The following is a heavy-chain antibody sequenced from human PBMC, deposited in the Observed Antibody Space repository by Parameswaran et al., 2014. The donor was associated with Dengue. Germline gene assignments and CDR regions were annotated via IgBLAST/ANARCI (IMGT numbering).Heavy chain of an antibody. CDR3: ARVRAYYYDSSGYFDAFDI. CDR2: INHSGST. Sequence: VRQAPGKGLEWIGEINHSGSTNYNPSLKSRVTISVDTSKNQFSLKLSSVTAADTAVYYCARVRAYYYDSSGYFDAFDIWGQGTMVTVSS. D-gene: IGHD3-22*01. V-gene: IGHV4-34*01. J-gene: IGHJ3*02.